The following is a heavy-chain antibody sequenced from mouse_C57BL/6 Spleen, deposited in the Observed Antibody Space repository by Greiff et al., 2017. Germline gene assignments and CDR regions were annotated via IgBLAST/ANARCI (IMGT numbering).Heavy chain of an antibody. J-gene: IGHJ3*01. CDR2: IWSGGGT. V-gene: IGHV2-4*01. CDR3: AKDDGDDVGLAY. D-gene: IGHD2-2*01. CDR1: GFSLTSYG. Sequence: QVQLLQSGPGLVQPSQSLSITCTVSGFSLTSYGVHWVRQPPGKGLEWLGVIWSGGGTDYNAAFISRLSISKDNSKSQVFFKMNSQQADDTAIYYCAKDDGDDVGLAYWGQGTLVTVSA.